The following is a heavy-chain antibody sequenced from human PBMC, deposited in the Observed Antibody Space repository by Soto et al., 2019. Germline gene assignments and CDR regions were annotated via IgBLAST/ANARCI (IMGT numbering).Heavy chain of an antibody. CDR1: GGSFDNHV. J-gene: IGHJ4*02. D-gene: IGHD2-15*01. V-gene: IGHV1-69*01. CDR2: IIPAYGAP. CDR3: ARSPRGIIVVVSTGFDS. Sequence: QVQLVQSGSEVKKPGSSVKVSCKASGGSFDNHVFAWVRQAPGQGLEWLGQIIPAYGAPTYAQRFQGRLTITADESPSSAHMELSSLTSEDTAVYYCARSPRGIIVVVSTGFDSWGQGTRITVAS.